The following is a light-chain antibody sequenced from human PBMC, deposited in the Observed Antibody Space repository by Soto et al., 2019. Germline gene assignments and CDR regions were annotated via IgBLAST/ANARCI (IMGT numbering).Light chain of an antibody. CDR3: LLHNTCPYT. V-gene: IGKV1-17*01. CDR2: AAS. CDR1: QDIRND. Sequence: DIQMTQSPSSLSASVGDRVTITCRASQDIRNDFGWYQHKPGQAPKRLIYAASSLQSWVPSRFSGSGSGTEFTLTLSSLQPEDFAAYQCLLHNTCPYTFVQGTKLEIK. J-gene: IGKJ2*01.